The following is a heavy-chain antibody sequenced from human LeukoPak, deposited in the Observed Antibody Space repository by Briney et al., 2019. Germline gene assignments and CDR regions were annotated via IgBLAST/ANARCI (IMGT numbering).Heavy chain of an antibody. D-gene: IGHD1-26*01. CDR2: ISSSSSYI. J-gene: IGHJ4*02. Sequence: GGSLRLSCAASGFTFSSYSMNWVRQAPGKGLEWVSSISSSSSYIYYADSVKGRFTISRDNAKNSLYLQMNSLRAEDTAVYYCARVMSELRYYFDYWGQGTLVTVSS. V-gene: IGHV3-21*01. CDR3: ARVMSELRYYFDY. CDR1: GFTFSSYS.